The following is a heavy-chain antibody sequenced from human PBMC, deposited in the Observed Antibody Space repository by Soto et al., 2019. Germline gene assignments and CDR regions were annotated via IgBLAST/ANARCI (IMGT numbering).Heavy chain of an antibody. D-gene: IGHD6-13*01. CDR3: ARDSLTYSSPFDY. J-gene: IGHJ4*01. CDR2: FSDYNGNT. Sequence: QVPLVQSGAELKKPGASVKISCKASGYTFSDYIITWVRQAPGQGLEWMGWFSDYNGNTNYAQKFLGRVSMTTDTSTSTAYLELKSLTSDDTAVYYCARDSLTYSSPFDYWGQGTLITVSS. V-gene: IGHV1-18*01. CDR1: GYTFSDYI.